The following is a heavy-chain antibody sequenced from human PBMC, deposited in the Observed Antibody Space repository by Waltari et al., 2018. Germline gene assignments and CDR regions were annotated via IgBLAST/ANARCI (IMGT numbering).Heavy chain of an antibody. V-gene: IGHV1-69*05. CDR1: GGTFSSYA. CDR3: AKDLVRYFDWLGAFDY. J-gene: IGHJ4*02. CDR2: IIPIFGTA. D-gene: IGHD3-9*01. Sequence: QVQLVQSGAEVKKPGSSVKVSCKASGGTFSSYAISWVRQAPGQGLEWMGGIIPIFGTANHAQKFQGRVTITTDESTSTAYMELSSLRAEDTAVYYCAKDLVRYFDWLGAFDYWGQGTLVIVSS.